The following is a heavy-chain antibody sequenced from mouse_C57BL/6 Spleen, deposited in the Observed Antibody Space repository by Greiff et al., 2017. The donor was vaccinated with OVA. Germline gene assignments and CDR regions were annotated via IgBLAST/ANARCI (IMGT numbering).Heavy chain of an antibody. CDR3: AREEVTAPFAY. D-gene: IGHD2-1*01. Sequence: EVQLQQSGAELVKPGASVKLSCTASGFNIKDYYMHWVKQRTEQGLEWIGRIDPEAGETKYAPKFQGKATITADTASNTAYLQLSSLTAEYTAVYYCAREEVTAPFAYWGQGTLVTVSA. CDR1: GFNIKDYY. V-gene: IGHV14-2*01. CDR2: IDPEAGET. J-gene: IGHJ3*01.